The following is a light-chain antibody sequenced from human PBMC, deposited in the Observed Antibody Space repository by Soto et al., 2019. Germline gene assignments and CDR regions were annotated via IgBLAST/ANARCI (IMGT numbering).Light chain of an antibody. CDR1: SSNIGADYY. J-gene: IGLJ3*02. CDR3: QSFDSSLGGSV. V-gene: IGLV1-40*01. CDR2: YNT. Sequence: QSVLTQPPSVSGVPGQRVTISCTGSSSNIGADYYVHWYRQLPGTAPQLLIYYNTNRPSGVPDRFSGSKSGSSASLAIIGLQAEDEAEYFCQSFDSSLGGSVFGGGTKLTVL.